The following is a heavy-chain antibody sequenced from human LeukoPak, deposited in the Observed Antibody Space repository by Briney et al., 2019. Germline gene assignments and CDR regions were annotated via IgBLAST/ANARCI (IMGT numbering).Heavy chain of an antibody. J-gene: IGHJ5*02. CDR1: GGSISSYY. Sequence: PSGTLSLTCTVSGGSISSYYWSWIRQPPGKGLEWIGYISYSGTTNYNPSLKSRVTISIDTSKNQFSLKLSSVTAADTAVYYCARGVNWIDPWGQGTLVTVSS. D-gene: IGHD6-13*01. CDR3: ARGVNWIDP. CDR2: ISYSGTT. V-gene: IGHV4-59*01.